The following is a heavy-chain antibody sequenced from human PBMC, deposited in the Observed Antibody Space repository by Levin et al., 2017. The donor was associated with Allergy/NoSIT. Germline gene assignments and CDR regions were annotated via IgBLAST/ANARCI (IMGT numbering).Heavy chain of an antibody. CDR3: ARDWSDTSSSWWFDP. CDR1: GYTFTSHY. D-gene: IGHD6-6*01. CDR2: INPSGDNT. Sequence: GESLKISCKASGYTFTSHYMHWVRQAPGQGLEWMGVINPSGDNTIYAQKFQGRVTMTRDTSTTTDYMELRSLKSEDTAVYYCARDWSDTSSSWWFDPWGQGTLVTVSS. V-gene: IGHV1-46*01. J-gene: IGHJ5*02.